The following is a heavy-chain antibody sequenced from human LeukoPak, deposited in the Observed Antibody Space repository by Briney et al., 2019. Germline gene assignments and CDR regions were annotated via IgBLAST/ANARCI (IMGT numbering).Heavy chain of an antibody. V-gene: IGHV3-9*01. Sequence: PGGSLRLSCAASGFTFDDYAMHWVRQAPGKGLEWVSGISWNSGSIGYADSVKGRFTISRDNAKNSLYLQMNSLRAEDTALYYCAKSAVAGTVDYWGQGTLVTVSS. CDR3: AKSAVAGTVDY. J-gene: IGHJ4*02. CDR2: ISWNSGSI. D-gene: IGHD6-19*01. CDR1: GFTFDDYA.